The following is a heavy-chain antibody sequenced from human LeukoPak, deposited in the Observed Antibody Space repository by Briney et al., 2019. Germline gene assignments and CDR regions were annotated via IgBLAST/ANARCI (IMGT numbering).Heavy chain of an antibody. Sequence: PSETLSLTCTVSGGSISTSYWTWIRQPPGRGLEFLGYIYSSGNTYYTPSLNSRVTVSIDTSKYQFSLKLTSVTAADTAVYYCARLYFFGSGSSDLWGRGTLVTVSS. CDR3: ARLYFFGSGSSDL. D-gene: IGHD3-10*01. V-gene: IGHV4-4*09. CDR1: GGSISTSY. J-gene: IGHJ2*01. CDR2: IYSSGNT.